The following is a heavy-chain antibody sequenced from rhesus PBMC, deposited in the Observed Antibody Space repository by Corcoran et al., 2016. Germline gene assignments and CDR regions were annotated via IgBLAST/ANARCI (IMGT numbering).Heavy chain of an antibody. CDR2: IYGRGGRT. D-gene: IGHD3-9*01. Sequence: QVQLQESGPGLVKPSETLSLTCAVSGGSISSNYWSWIRPAPGKGLEWIGRIYGRGGRTDNNPSIKSRVTMSTDTSKNQFSLKLSSVTAADTAVYYCARGGYWYFDIWGPGTPITISS. J-gene: IGHJ2*01. CDR1: GGSISSNY. V-gene: IGHV4-160*01. CDR3: ARGGYWYFDI.